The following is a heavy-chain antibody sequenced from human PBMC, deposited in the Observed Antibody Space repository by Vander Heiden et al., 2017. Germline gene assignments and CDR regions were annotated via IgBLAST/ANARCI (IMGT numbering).Heavy chain of an antibody. CDR1: GFTVGSHW. J-gene: IGHJ4*02. CDR3: ERGYDVNS. D-gene: IGHD3-16*01. V-gene: IGHV3-7*01. Sequence: EVQLVESGGDLVRPGGSLRLSCAASGFTVGSHWMTWVRQAPGKGLEWVANINQDGREKNYVDSVKGRFTISRDNAKNSLYLQMNRLGADDTALYYCERGYDVNSWGQGTLVTVSP. CDR2: INQDGREK.